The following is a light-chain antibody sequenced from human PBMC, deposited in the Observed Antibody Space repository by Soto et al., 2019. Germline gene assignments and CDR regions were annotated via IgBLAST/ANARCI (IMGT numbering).Light chain of an antibody. CDR2: AAS. J-gene: IGKJ1*01. CDR1: QGIGND. Sequence: DIQMSQSPSSLSASVGDRVTIACRSSQGIGNDLSWYQQKPGRAPKRLIFAASSLQSGVPSRFSGSGSGTEFTLTISSLQPEDFATYYCLQHNSYPRTFGQGTKVEIK. CDR3: LQHNSYPRT. V-gene: IGKV1-17*01.